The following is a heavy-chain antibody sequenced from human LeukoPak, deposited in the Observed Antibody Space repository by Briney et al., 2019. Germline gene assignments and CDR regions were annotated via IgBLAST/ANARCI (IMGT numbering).Heavy chain of an antibody. CDR2: ISSSSSTI. CDR3: ARVSPYYDSSGFDAFDI. J-gene: IGHJ3*02. V-gene: IGHV3-48*04. Sequence: GGSLRLSCAASGFTFSSYSMNWVRQAPGKGLEWVSYISSSSSTIYYADSVKGRFTISRDNAKNSLYLQMNSLRAEDTAVYYCARVSPYYDSSGFDAFDIWGQGTMVTVSS. CDR1: GFTFSSYS. D-gene: IGHD3-22*01.